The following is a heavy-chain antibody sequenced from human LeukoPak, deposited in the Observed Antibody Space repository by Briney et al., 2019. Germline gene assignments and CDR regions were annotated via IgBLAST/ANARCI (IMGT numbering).Heavy chain of an antibody. CDR1: GDSISNYY. J-gene: IGHJ5*02. CDR2: SYHRGST. Sequence: PSETLSLTCTVSGDSISNYYWSWIRQSPGKGLEWIGWSYHRGSTSYNPSLKSRVAISVDTSKNQFSLKLTSVTAADTAVYYCAKPGRDHGDYYWFDRWGQGTLVTVSS. V-gene: IGHV4-59*01. CDR3: AKPGRDHGDYYWFDR. D-gene: IGHD4-17*01.